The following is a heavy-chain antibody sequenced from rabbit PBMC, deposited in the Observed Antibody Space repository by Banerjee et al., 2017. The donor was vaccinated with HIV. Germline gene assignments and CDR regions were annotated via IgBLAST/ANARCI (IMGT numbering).Heavy chain of an antibody. V-gene: IGHV1S40*01. CDR2: INAVTGKA. D-gene: IGHD8-1*01. J-gene: IGHJ6*01. CDR3: ARDTGSSFSSYGMDL. Sequence: QSLEESGGGLVKPGGTLTLTCTASGFSFSNKAVMCWVRQAPGKGLEWIACINAVTGKAVYASWAKGRFTCSKTSSTTVTLQMTSLTVADTATYFCARDTGSSFSSYGMDLWGQGTLVTVS. CDR1: GFSFSNKAV.